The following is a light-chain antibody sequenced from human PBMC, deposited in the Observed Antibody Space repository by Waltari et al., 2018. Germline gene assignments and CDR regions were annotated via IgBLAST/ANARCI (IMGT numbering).Light chain of an antibody. V-gene: IGLV1-44*01. Sequence: QSVLTQPPSASGTPGQRVTISCYGSPSNIGTNLVNWSHPAPGRAPKPLIYGGYQRPSAVPDRFSGSKSGASASLAISGLQSEDEADYYCASWDDSLNGHWVFGGGTKVTVL. J-gene: IGLJ3*02. CDR2: GGY. CDR1: PSNIGTNL. CDR3: ASWDDSLNGHWV.